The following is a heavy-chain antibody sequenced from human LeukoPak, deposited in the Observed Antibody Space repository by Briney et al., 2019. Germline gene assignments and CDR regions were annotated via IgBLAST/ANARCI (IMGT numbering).Heavy chain of an antibody. D-gene: IGHD6-13*01. CDR2: INPDSGGT. V-gene: IGHV1-2*02. J-gene: IGHJ6*02. CDR1: GYTFTGYY. CDR3: ARDSRFIAAATLRGYYYGMDV. Sequence: ASVKVSCKAPGYTFTGYYMHWVRQAPGQGLEWMGWINPDSGGTNYAQKFQGRVTMTRDTSISTAYMELSRLRSDDTAVYYCARDSRFIAAATLRGYYYGMDVWGQGTTVTVSS.